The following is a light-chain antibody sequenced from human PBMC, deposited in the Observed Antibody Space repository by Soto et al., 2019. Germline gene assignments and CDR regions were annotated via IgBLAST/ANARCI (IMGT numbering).Light chain of an antibody. Sequence: DVVMTQSPDSLAVSLGERATTNCKSSQSLFHNPTTRSHLPWYQQKPGQPPKLLLYWASIRESGVPDRFSVSGSVTDFTLTISSLQAEEVAVYYCQQYYTTPHTFGQGTKVEI. CDR3: QQYYTTPHT. J-gene: IGKJ1*01. CDR1: QSLFHNPTTRSH. V-gene: IGKV4-1*01. CDR2: WAS.